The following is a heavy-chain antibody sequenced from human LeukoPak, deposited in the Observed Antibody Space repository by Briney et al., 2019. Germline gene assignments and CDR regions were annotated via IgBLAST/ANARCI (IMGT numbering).Heavy chain of an antibody. CDR2: IYYSGST. CDR1: GGSISGTYY. D-gene: IGHD5-12*01. Sequence: SETLSLTCTVSGGSISGTYYWSWIRQPPGKGLEWIGYIYYSGSTNYNPSLKSRVTISVDTSKNQFSLKLSSVTAADTAVYYCARFTDSGYDFDYWGQGTQVTVSS. J-gene: IGHJ4*02. CDR3: ARFTDSGYDFDY. V-gene: IGHV4-61*01.